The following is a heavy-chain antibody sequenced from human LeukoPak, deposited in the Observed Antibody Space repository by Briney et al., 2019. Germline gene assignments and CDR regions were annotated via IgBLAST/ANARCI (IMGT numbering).Heavy chain of an antibody. CDR1: GGSISSYY. CDR3: ARRGTGAAFDY. Sequence: SETLSLTCTVSGGSISSYYWSWIRQPPGKGLEWIGYIYYSGSTNYNPSLKSRVTISVDTSKNQFSPKLSSVTAADTAVYYCARRGTGAAFDYWGQGTLVTVSS. J-gene: IGHJ4*02. D-gene: IGHD6-25*01. V-gene: IGHV4-59*08. CDR2: IYYSGST.